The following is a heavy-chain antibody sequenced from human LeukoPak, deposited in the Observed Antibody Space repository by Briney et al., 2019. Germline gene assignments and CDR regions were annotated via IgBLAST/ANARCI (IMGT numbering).Heavy chain of an antibody. CDR3: AREAPYNRNDDAFDI. Sequence: SVKVSCKASGGTFSSYAISWVRQAPGQGLEWMGRIIPIFGTANYAQEFQGRVTITTDESTSTAYMELSSLRSEDTAVYYCAREAPYNRNDDAFDIWGQGTMVTVSS. D-gene: IGHD1-14*01. CDR2: IIPIFGTA. J-gene: IGHJ3*02. CDR1: GGTFSSYA. V-gene: IGHV1-69*05.